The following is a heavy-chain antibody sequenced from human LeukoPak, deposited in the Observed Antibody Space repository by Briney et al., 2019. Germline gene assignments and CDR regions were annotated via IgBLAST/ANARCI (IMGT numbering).Heavy chain of an antibody. D-gene: IGHD3-10*01. Sequence: GGSLRLSCAASGFTVSSNYMSWVRQAPGKGLEWVSVIYSGGSTYYADSVKGRFTISRDNSKNTPYLQMNSLRAEDTAVYYCARDYGSGYYYGMDVWGQGTTVTVSS. CDR2: IYSGGST. CDR3: ARDYGSGYYYGMDV. J-gene: IGHJ6*02. V-gene: IGHV3-53*01. CDR1: GFTVSSNY.